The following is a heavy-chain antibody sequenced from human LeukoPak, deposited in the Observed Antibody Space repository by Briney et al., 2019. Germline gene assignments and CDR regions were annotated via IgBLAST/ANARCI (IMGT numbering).Heavy chain of an antibody. D-gene: IGHD3-22*01. Sequence: PSETLSLTCTVSGGSISSHYWSWIRQPPGKGLEWIGYIYYSGSTNYNPSLKSRVTISVDTSKNQFSLKLSSVTAADTAVYYCARFTSGYYLAAFDIWGQGTMVTVSS. CDR2: IYYSGST. J-gene: IGHJ3*02. CDR3: ARFTSGYYLAAFDI. CDR1: GGSISSHY. V-gene: IGHV4-59*11.